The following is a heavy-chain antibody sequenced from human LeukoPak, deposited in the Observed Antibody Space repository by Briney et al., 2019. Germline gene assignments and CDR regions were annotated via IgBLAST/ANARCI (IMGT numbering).Heavy chain of an antibody. V-gene: IGHV1-2*02. J-gene: IGHJ4*02. CDR2: IDPNSGDT. Sequence: APVKVSCKASGYSFTGYFIHWVRQAPGQGLEWMGCIDPNSGDTEYAQKFQGRVSMPRDTSTRTAYMELSRLRSDDTAVYFCARSGSTGYSLDYWGQGTLVTVSS. CDR3: ARSGSTGYSLDY. CDR1: GYSFTGYF. D-gene: IGHD3-22*01.